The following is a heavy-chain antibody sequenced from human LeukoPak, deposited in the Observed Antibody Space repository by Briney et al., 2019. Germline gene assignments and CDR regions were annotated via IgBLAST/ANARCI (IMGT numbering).Heavy chain of an antibody. CDR1: GFTFSTYG. D-gene: IGHD3-10*01. Sequence: GGSLRFSCTTSGFTFSTYGMHWVRQAPGNGLEWVSSISSSGTYIYYADSVKGRFTISRDNAKNSLYLQMNSLRGEDTAVYYCASEVLLWSWGQGTLVTVSS. V-gene: IGHV3-21*01. CDR2: ISSSGTYI. J-gene: IGHJ5*02. CDR3: ASEVLLWS.